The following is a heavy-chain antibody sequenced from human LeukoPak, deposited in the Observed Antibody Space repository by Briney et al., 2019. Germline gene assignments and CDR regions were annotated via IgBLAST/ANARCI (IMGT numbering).Heavy chain of an antibody. J-gene: IGHJ6*02. CDR3: AKDGNMIVKGQWLAPRMDV. CDR1: GYTFTDYY. Sequence: ASVKVSCRASGYTFTDYYIHWVRQAPRQGLQWMGRINPNSGGTHYPQKFRGRVTMTRDTSLNTAYMEVNGLNFDDTAVYYCAKDGNMIVKGQWLAPRMDVWGQGTTVTVSS. V-gene: IGHV1-2*02. CDR2: INPNSGGT. D-gene: IGHD6-19*01.